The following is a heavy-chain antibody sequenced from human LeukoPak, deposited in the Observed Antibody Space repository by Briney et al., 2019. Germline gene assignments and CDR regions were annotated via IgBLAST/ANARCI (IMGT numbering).Heavy chain of an antibody. J-gene: IGHJ4*02. CDR2: ISAYNGNT. D-gene: IGHD3-22*01. CDR3: ARNYYDSSGYYYVFRTGFDY. CDR1: GYTFTSYG. Sequence: ASVKVSCKASGYTFTSYGISWVRQAPGQGLEWMGWISAYNGNTNYAQKLQGRVTMTTDTSTSTAYMELRSLRSDDTAVYYCARNYYDSSGYYYVFRTGFDYWGQGTLVTVPS. V-gene: IGHV1-18*01.